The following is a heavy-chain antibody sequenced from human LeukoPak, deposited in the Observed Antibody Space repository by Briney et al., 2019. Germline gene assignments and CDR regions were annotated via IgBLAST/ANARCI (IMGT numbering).Heavy chain of an antibody. CDR1: GGSISSYY. CDR3: ARGVAVAGTSDDAFDI. D-gene: IGHD6-19*01. V-gene: IGHV4-59*01. CDR2: IYYSGST. Sequence: SETLFLTCTVSGGSISSYYWSWIRQPPGKGLEWIGYIYYSGSTNYNPSLKSRVTISVDTSKNQFSLKLSSVTAADTAVYYCARGVAVAGTSDDAFDIWGQGTMVTVSS. J-gene: IGHJ3*02.